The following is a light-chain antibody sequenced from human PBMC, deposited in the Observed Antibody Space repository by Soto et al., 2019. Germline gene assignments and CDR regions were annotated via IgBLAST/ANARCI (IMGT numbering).Light chain of an antibody. J-gene: IGLJ1*01. CDR1: SSDIGGYDF. CDR3: CSHAGSKNYYL. V-gene: IGLV2-8*01. CDR2: EVT. Sequence: QSVLTQPPSASGSPGQSVTISCTGSSSDIGGYDFVSWYQQHPGKVPKLLIYEVTKRPSGVTDRFSGSKSGNTASLTVSGLQADDEADYYCCSHAGSKNYYLFGPGTRLTVL.